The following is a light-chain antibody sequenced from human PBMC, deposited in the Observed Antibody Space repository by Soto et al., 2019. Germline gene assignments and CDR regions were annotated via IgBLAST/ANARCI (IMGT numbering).Light chain of an antibody. CDR2: HAS. J-gene: IGKJ5*01. CDR3: QQRSDWPSII. Sequence: PSTLPASVGDRVTITCRASQSISNWLAWYQQKPGTAPKVLIYHASNLQSGFPSRFSGSGSGTDFTLTISSLESEDSAVYYCQQRSDWPSIIFAQGTRRRL. V-gene: IGKV1-5*01. CDR1: QSISNW.